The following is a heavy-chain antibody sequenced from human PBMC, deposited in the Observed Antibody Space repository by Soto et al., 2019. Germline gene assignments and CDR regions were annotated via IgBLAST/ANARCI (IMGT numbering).Heavy chain of an antibody. D-gene: IGHD3-10*01. V-gene: IGHV3-30-3*01. CDR2: ISYDGSNK. CDR3: ARETYYSGSYLDY. Sequence: GGSLRLSCAASGFTFSSYAMHWVRQAPGKGLEWVAVISYDGSNKYYADSVKGRFTISRDNSKNTLYLQMNSLRAEDTAVYYCARETYYSGSYLDYWGQGTLVTVSS. CDR1: GFTFSSYA. J-gene: IGHJ4*02.